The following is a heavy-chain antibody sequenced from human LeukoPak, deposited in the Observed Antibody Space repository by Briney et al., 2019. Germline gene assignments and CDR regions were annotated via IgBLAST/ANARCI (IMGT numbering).Heavy chain of an antibody. J-gene: IGHJ4*02. CDR3: ARHSSGWYIPPFDY. Sequence: PSETLSLTCTVSGGSISSYYWNWIRQPPGKGLEWIGYIYYSGSTNYNPSLKSRVTISLDTSKNQFSLNLTSVTAADTAVYYCARHSSGWYIPPFDYWGQGTLVTVSS. CDR1: GGSISSYY. D-gene: IGHD6-19*01. CDR2: IYYSGST. V-gene: IGHV4-59*08.